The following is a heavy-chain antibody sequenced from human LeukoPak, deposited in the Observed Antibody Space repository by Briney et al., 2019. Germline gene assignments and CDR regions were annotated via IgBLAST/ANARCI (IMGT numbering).Heavy chain of an antibody. D-gene: IGHD4-11*01. V-gene: IGHV4-61*02. Sequence: SETLSLTCTVSGGSISSGSYYYNWIRQPAGKGLEWIGRIYNSGSTSYNPSLKSRVTISVDTSKNHFSLKLSSVTAADTAVYYCARGGYSNDLDYWGQGTLVTVSS. J-gene: IGHJ4*02. CDR3: ARGGYSNDLDY. CDR1: GGSISSGSYY. CDR2: IYNSGST.